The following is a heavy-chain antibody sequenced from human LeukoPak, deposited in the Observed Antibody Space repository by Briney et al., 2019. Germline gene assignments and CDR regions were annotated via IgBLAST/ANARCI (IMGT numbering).Heavy chain of an antibody. CDR1: GGSFSGYY. CDR2: INHSGST. J-gene: IGHJ4*02. D-gene: IGHD3-9*01. CDR3: ARGSVAVLRYFDWRNNFDY. V-gene: IGHV4-34*01. Sequence: SETLSLTCAVYGGSFSGYYWSWIRQPPGKGLEWIGEINHSGSTNYNPSLKSRVTISVDTSKNQFSLKLSSVTAADTAVYYCARGSVAVLRYFDWRNNFDYWGQGTQVTVSS.